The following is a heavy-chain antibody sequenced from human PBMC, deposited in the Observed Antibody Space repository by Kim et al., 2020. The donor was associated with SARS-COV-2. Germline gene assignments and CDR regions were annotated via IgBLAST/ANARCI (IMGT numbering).Heavy chain of an antibody. D-gene: IGHD3-10*01. V-gene: IGHV5-10-1*01. CDR3: ARHRGYGMDV. CDR2: YS. J-gene: IGHJ6*02. Sequence: YSKISPAFQGHVTISADKSDSTAYLQWSSLKASDSAMYYCARHRGYGMDVWGQGTTVTVSS.